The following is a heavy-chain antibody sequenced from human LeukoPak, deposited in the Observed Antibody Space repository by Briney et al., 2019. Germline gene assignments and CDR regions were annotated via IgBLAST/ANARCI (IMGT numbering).Heavy chain of an antibody. Sequence: SETLSLTCTVSGGSISSGGYYWSWIRQHPGKGLEWIGYTYYSGSTYYNPSLKSRVTISVDTSKNQFSLKLSSVTAADTAVYYCARGAGTNWFDPWGQGTLVTVSS. CDR3: ARGAGTNWFDP. J-gene: IGHJ5*02. V-gene: IGHV4-31*03. CDR2: TYYSGST. CDR1: GGSISSGGYY.